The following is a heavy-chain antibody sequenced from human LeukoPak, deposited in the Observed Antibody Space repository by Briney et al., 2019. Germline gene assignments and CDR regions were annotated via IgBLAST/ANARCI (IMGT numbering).Heavy chain of an antibody. CDR3: ARDDPRSSSLPHNAFDI. CDR2: IYTSGST. Sequence: SQTLSLTCTVSGGSISSGSYYWTWIRQPAGKGLEWIGRIYTSGSTNYNPSLKSRVTISVDTSKNQFSLKLSTVTAADTAMYYCARDDPRSSSLPHNAFDIWGQGTMVTVSS. CDR1: GGSISSGSYY. J-gene: IGHJ3*02. V-gene: IGHV4-61*02. D-gene: IGHD6-6*01.